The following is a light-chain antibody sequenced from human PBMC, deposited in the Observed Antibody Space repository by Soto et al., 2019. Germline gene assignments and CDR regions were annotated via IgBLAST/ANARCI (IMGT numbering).Light chain of an antibody. Sequence: EIVLTQSPGTLSLSPGERATLSCMASQSVSSSYLAWYQQKPGQAPRLLIYGASSRATGIPDTFSGSGSGTDFTLTISRLEPEDFAVYYCQQYGTSPWTFGQGTNIEIK. CDR3: QQYGTSPWT. V-gene: IGKV3-20*01. CDR2: GAS. CDR1: QSVSSSY. J-gene: IGKJ1*01.